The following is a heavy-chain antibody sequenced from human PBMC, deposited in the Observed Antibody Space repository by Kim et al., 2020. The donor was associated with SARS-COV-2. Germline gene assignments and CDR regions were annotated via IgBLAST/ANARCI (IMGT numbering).Heavy chain of an antibody. J-gene: IGHJ3*02. CDR2: ISGSGGST. CDR3: AKDLGRWAVRGVIATDAFDM. CDR1: GFTFSSYA. D-gene: IGHD3-10*01. V-gene: IGHV3-23*01. Sequence: GGSLRLSCAASGFTFSSYAMSWVRQAPGKGLEWVSAISGSGGSTYYADSVKGRFTISRDNSKNTLYLQMNSLRAEDTAVYYCAKDLGRWAVRGVIATDAFDMWGQGTMVTVSS.